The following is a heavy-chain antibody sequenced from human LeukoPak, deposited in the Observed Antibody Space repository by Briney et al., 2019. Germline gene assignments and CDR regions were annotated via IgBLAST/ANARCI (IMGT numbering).Heavy chain of an antibody. CDR2: IKSKTDGGTT. V-gene: IGHV3-15*01. D-gene: IGHD3-22*01. CDR3: TTYYYDSSGPTRPRYFQH. J-gene: IGHJ1*01. Sequence: GGSLRLSCAASGFTFSNAWMSWVRQAPGKGLEWVGRIKSKTDGGTTDYAAPVKGRFTISRDDSKNTLYLQMNSLKTEDTAVYYCTTYYYDSSGPTRPRYFQHWGQGTLVTVSS. CDR1: GFTFSNAW.